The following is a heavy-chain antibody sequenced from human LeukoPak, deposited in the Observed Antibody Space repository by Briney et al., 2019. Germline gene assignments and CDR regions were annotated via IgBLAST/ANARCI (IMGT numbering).Heavy chain of an antibody. V-gene: IGHV3-21*01. CDR2: ISSSSTYI. J-gene: IGHJ3*01. D-gene: IGHD1-1*01. CDR3: AGRPTGKENAYDV. Sequence: GGSLRLSCAASGFTFSSYSMNWVRQAPGKGLEWVSSISSSSTYIYYADSVKGRFTISRDNAKNSVYLQMNSLRVEDTAVYYCAGRPTGKENAYDVWGQGTMVTVSS. CDR1: GFTFSSYS.